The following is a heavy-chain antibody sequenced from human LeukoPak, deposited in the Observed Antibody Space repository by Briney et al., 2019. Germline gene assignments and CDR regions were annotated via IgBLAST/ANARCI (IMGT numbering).Heavy chain of an antibody. CDR2: INPSGGST. CDR3: ARGVDTTRGLRLYGMDV. CDR1: GYTFTSYY. J-gene: IGHJ6*02. D-gene: IGHD5-18*01. Sequence: GASVKVSCKASGYTFTSYYMHWVRQAPGQGLEWMGIINPSGGSTSYAQKFQGRVTMTRDTSTSTVFMELSSLRSEDTAVYYCARGVDTTRGLRLYGMDVWGQGTTVTVSS. V-gene: IGHV1-46*01.